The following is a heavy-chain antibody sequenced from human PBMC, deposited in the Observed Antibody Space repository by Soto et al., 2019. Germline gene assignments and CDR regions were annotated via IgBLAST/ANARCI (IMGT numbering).Heavy chain of an antibody. D-gene: IGHD3-22*01. CDR1: GGTFSSYA. CDR2: IIPIFGTA. V-gene: IGHV1-69*13. CDR3: AWGGYDSSGFVAFDI. J-gene: IGHJ3*02. Sequence: ASVKVSCKASGGTFSSYAISWVRQAPGQGLEWMGGIIPIFGTANYAQKFQGRVTITADESTSTAYMELSSLRSEDTAVYYCAWGGYDSSGFVAFDIWGQGTMVTVSS.